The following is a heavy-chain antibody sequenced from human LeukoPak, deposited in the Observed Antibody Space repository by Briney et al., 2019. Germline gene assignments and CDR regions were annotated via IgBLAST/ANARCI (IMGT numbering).Heavy chain of an antibody. CDR3: VRVYGGEIENAFDL. D-gene: IGHD3-16*01. CDR1: GFTFSDQY. Sequence: GGSLRLSCAASGFTFSDQYMSWIRQAPGRGLEWVSSLSSRNTYVSYADSVKGRFSISRDDAENSLYLQMNSLRVEDTAVYYCVRVYGGEIENAFDLWGQGTMVIVSS. V-gene: IGHV3-11*06. CDR2: LSSRNTYV. J-gene: IGHJ3*01.